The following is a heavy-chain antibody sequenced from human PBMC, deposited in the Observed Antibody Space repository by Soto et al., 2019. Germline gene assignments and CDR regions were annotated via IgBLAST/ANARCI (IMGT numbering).Heavy chain of an antibody. Sequence: QVQLQESGPGLVKPSQTLSLTCTISGGSIRDEHHYWSWVRQSPGKGLEWIGHIYYSGAKYLSEALEGRVTMSLDTSKNQFSMHLRSVTAADTATYFCARDRPVGPFSYKGDDGMDVWGQGTTVTVSS. CDR1: GGSIRDEHHY. D-gene: IGHD3-3*02. J-gene: IGHJ6*02. CDR3: ARDRPVGPFSYKGDDGMDV. V-gene: IGHV4-30-4*01. CDR2: IYYSGAK.